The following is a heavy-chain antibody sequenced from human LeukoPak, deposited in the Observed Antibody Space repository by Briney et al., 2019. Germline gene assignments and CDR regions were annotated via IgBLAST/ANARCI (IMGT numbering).Heavy chain of an antibody. D-gene: IGHD2-2*01. CDR2: IFYSGST. Sequence: SETLSLTCTVSGGSVSSYYWTWIRQPPGKGLEWIGYIFYSGSTSYNPSLKSRVTISVDTSKNQFSLQLSSVTAADTAVYYCARVLDCTRASCSVGFGWFDPWGQGTLVTVSS. CDR3: ARVLDCTRASCSVGFGWFDP. CDR1: GGSVSSYY. J-gene: IGHJ5*02. V-gene: IGHV4-59*02.